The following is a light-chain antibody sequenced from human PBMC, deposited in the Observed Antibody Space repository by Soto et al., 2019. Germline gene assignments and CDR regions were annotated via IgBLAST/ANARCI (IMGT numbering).Light chain of an antibody. J-gene: IGKJ3*01. V-gene: IGKV3-15*01. CDR1: QSVSSN. CDR3: QQYNNWPPGVT. Sequence: EIVMTQSPATLSVSPGERATLSCRASQSVSSNLAWYQQKPGQAPGLLIYGASTRATGIPARFSGSGSGTECTLTISSLQSEDFAVYYCQQYNNWPPGVTFGPGTKVDIK. CDR2: GAS.